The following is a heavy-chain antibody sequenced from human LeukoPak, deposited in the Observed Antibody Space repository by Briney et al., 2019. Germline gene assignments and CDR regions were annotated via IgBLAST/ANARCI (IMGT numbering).Heavy chain of an antibody. CDR3: AREHYDFWRFAKYNWFDP. V-gene: IGHV4-61*02. J-gene: IGHJ5*02. Sequence: SSQTLSLTCTVSGGSISSGGHYWSWIRQPAGKGLEYLGRISSTGSTNYNPSLKSRVTISVDTSKNQFSLKLSSVTAADTAVYYCAREHYDFWRFAKYNWFDPWGQGTLVTVSS. CDR1: GGSISSGGHY. CDR2: ISSTGST. D-gene: IGHD3-3*01.